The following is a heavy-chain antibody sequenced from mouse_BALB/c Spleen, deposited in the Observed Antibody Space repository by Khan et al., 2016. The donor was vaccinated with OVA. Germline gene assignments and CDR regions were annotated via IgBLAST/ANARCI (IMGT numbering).Heavy chain of an antibody. Sequence: VQLQESGPGLVQPSQSLSITCTVSGFSLTSYGVHWVRQSPGKGLEWLGVIWSGGSIDYNEAFISRLSISKDNSKTQVFFKMNSLHANDTAINYCARNYDYDEGLAYWGQGTLVTVSA. D-gene: IGHD2-4*01. CDR2: IWSGGSI. CDR1: GFSLTSYG. V-gene: IGHV2-2*02. J-gene: IGHJ3*01. CDR3: ARNYDYDEGLAY.